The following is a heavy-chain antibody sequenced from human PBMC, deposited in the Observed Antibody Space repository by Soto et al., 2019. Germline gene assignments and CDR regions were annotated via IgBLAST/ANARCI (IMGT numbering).Heavy chain of an antibody. CDR2: IYRTGST. J-gene: IGHJ6*02. V-gene: IGHV4-34*01. CDR3: ARGSGGVVLYGMDV. Sequence: PSETLSLTCAVYGGSFSGYYWSWIRQPPGQGLEWIGEIYRTGSTNYNPSLKSRVTISLDKSENQFSLKVTSLTAADTAVYYCARGSGGVVLYGMDVWGQGTTVTVSS. CDR1: GGSFSGYY. D-gene: IGHD3-3*01.